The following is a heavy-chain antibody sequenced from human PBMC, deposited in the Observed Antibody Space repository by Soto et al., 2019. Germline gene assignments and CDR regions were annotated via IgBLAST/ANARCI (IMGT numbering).Heavy chain of an antibody. V-gene: IGHV3-48*02. D-gene: IGHD1-26*01. J-gene: IGHJ4*02. CDR3: ARDPMSGSQKLYFDY. CDR2: ISGGGGTT. CDR1: GFSFSSYS. Sequence: GGSLRLSCAASGFSFSSYSMNWVRQAPGKGLEWVSYISGGGGTTNYADSVKGRFTISRDNAKKSLYLQLSSLRDVDTAVYYCARDPMSGSQKLYFDYWGQGTLVTVSS.